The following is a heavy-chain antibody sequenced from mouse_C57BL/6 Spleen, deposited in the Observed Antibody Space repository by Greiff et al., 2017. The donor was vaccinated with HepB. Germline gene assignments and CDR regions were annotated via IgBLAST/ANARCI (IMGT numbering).Heavy chain of an antibody. Sequence: QVQLQQSGAELVKPGASVKLSCKASGYTFTSYWMQWVKQRPGQGLEWIGEIDPSDSYTNYNQKFKGKATLTVDTSSSTAYMQLSSLTSEDSAVYYCARRTGYENAMDYWGQGTSVTVSS. CDR3: ARRTGYENAMDY. V-gene: IGHV1-50*01. CDR2: IDPSDSYT. CDR1: GYTFTSYW. D-gene: IGHD2-2*01. J-gene: IGHJ4*01.